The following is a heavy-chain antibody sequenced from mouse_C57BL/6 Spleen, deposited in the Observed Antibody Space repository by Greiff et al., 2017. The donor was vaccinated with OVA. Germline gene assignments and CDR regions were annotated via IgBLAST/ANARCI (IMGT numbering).Heavy chain of an antibody. CDR2: INPNYGTT. V-gene: IGHV1-39*01. J-gene: IGHJ1*03. D-gene: IGHD2-1*01. CDR3: ARSVYYGILYWYFDV. CDR1: GYSFTDYN. Sequence: EVQVVESGPELVKPGASVKISCKASGYSFTDYNMNWVKQSNGQSLEWIGVINPNYGTTSYNQQFKGKATLTLDQSTSTAYMQLNSLTSEDSAFYYCARSVYYGILYWYFDVWGTGTTVTVSS.